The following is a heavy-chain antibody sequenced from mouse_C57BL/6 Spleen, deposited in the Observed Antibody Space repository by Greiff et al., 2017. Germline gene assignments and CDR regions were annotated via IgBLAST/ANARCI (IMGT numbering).Heavy chain of an antibody. J-gene: IGHJ1*03. CDR3: AGGSYYYGSSLRYFDV. D-gene: IGHD1-1*01. CDR1: GYTFTSYW. CDR2: IHPNSGST. V-gene: IGHV1-64*01. Sequence: QVQLQQPGAELVKPGASVKLSCKASGYTFTSYWMHWVKQRPGQGLEWIGMIHPNSGSTNYNEKFKSKATLTVDKSSSTAYMQLSSLTSEDSAVYYCAGGSYYYGSSLRYFDVWGTGTTVTVSS.